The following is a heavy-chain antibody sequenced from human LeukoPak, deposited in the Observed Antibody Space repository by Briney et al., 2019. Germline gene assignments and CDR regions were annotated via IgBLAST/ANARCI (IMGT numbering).Heavy chain of an antibody. CDR2: IKSDGTGI. CDR3: VRGQTIAY. J-gene: IGHJ4*02. D-gene: IGHD3-10*01. V-gene: IGHV3-74*03. Sequence: GGSLRLSCTASGFTFSYYWMYWGRQAPGKGLVWVSRIKSDGTGILYEDFAEGRFTISRDNAKNALYLQMTSLREEDTAVYYCVRGQTIAYWGQGILVTVSS. CDR1: GFTFSYYW.